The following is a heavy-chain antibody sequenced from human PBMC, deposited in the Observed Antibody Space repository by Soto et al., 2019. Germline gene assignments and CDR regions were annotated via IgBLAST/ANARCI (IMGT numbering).Heavy chain of an antibody. CDR1: GWSFSGYY. CDR3: ARGSAALPPYYYHYYGMDV. Sequence: SETLSLTCTVYGWSFSGYYRSWIRQPPGKGLEWIGEINHSGSTNYNPSLKSRVTISVDTSKNQFSLKLSSVTAADTAVYYCARGSAALPPYYYHYYGMDVWGQGTTVTVSS. CDR2: INHSGST. D-gene: IGHD2-15*01. V-gene: IGHV4-34*01. J-gene: IGHJ6*02.